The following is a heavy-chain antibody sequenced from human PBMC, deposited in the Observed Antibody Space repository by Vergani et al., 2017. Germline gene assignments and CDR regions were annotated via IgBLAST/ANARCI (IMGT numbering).Heavy chain of an antibody. D-gene: IGHD1-14*01. CDR3: ATNHLGIGFDS. CDR1: GFTVSSNY. J-gene: IGHJ4*02. Sequence: VQLVESGGGLIQPGGSLRLSCAASGFTVSSNYMSWVRQAPGKGLEWIGRIYTSGGTNYNPSLKSRVTISVDTSKNQFSLRLSSVTAADTAVYYCATNHLGIGFDSWGQGTLVTVSS. V-gene: IGHV4-4*08. CDR2: IYTSGGT.